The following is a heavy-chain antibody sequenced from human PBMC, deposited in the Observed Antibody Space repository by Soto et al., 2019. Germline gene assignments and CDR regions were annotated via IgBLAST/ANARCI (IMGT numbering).Heavy chain of an antibody. Sequence: QITLKESGPTLVKPTQTLTLTCTFSGFSLNTGGLGVGWIRQPPGKALEWLALIYWDNDKRYSPSLMSRLTITKDTSKNQVVLTMTNMDPVDAATYYCVHSRCGGDCLQSYSSHYYYSMDVWGQGTTVTVSS. J-gene: IGHJ6*02. CDR3: VHSRCGGDCLQSYSSHYYYSMDV. D-gene: IGHD2-21*02. CDR2: IYWDNDK. V-gene: IGHV2-5*02. CDR1: GFSLNTGGLG.